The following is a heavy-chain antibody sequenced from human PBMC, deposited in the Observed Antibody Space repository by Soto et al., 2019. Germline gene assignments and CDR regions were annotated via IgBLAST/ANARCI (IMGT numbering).Heavy chain of an antibody. V-gene: IGHV1-2*02. Sequence: ASLKVYCKASGYTFTGYYMHWVRQAPGQGLEWMGWINPNSGGTNYAQKFQGRVTMTRDTSISTAYMELSRLRSDDTAVYYCARSVAGDPNYYYYGMDVWCQGTTVTVSS. CDR2: INPNSGGT. CDR1: GYTFTGYY. D-gene: IGHD6-19*01. J-gene: IGHJ6*02. CDR3: ARSVAGDPNYYYYGMDV.